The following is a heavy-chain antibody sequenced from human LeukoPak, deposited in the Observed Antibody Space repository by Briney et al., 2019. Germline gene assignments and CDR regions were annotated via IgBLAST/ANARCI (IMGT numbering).Heavy chain of an antibody. CDR2: INSNTGDT. D-gene: IGHD2-21*02. Sequence: ASVRVSCKSSGYIFTNYYVHWVRQAPGEGLEWMGCINSNTGDTSYTQRFQNRVTMTRDTSINTDYMELRSLTSDDTATYFCARALKRTASKFDYWGRGTLVTVSS. J-gene: IGHJ4*02. CDR3: ARALKRTASKFDY. V-gene: IGHV1-2*02. CDR1: GYIFTNYY.